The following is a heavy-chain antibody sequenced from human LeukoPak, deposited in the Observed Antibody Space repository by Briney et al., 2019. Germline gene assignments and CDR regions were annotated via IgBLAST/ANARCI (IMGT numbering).Heavy chain of an antibody. J-gene: IGHJ4*02. CDR3: AGDSSGYYYGY. CDR1: GFTFSSYS. V-gene: IGHV3-21*01. D-gene: IGHD3-22*01. CDR2: ISSSSSYI. Sequence: GVSLRLSCAASGFTFSSYSMNWVRRAPAKGLEWLSSISSSSSYIYYADSVKGRFTISRDNAKNSLYLQMNSLRAEDTAVYYCAGDSSGYYYGYWGQGTLVTVSS.